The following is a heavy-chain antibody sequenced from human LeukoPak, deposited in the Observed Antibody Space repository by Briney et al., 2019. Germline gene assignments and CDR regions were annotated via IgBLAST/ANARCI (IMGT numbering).Heavy chain of an antibody. Sequence: GASVKVSCKASGGTFSSYAISWVRQAPGQGLEWMGGIIPIFGTANYAQKFQGRVTITTDESTSTAHMELSSLSSEDTAVYYCARWAVRLQYRFDPWGQGTLVPVSS. J-gene: IGHJ5*02. CDR2: IIPIFGTA. CDR1: GGTFSSYA. D-gene: IGHD4-11*01. CDR3: ARWAVRLQYRFDP. V-gene: IGHV1-69*05.